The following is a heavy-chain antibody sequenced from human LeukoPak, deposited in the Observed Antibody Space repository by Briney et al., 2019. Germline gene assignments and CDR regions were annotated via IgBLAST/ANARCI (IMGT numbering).Heavy chain of an antibody. J-gene: IGHJ4*02. CDR3: ASDYDILTGRHRPFDY. D-gene: IGHD3-9*01. V-gene: IGHV3-48*04. CDR2: ISSSSSTI. CDR1: GFTFSSYA. Sequence: GGSLRLSCAASGFTFSSYAMSWVRQAPGKGLEWVSYISSSSSTIYYADSVKGRFTISRDNAKNSLYLQMNSLRAEDTAVYYCASDYDILTGRHRPFDYWGQGTLVTVSS.